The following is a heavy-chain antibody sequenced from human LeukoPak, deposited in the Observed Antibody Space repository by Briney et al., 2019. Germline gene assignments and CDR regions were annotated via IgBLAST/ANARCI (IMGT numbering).Heavy chain of an antibody. J-gene: IGHJ4*02. CDR1: GGSISSYY. CDR3: ARTIGSYYPSFDY. CDR2: IFTSGST. V-gene: IGHV4-4*09. Sequence: SETLSLTCTGPGGSISSYYWTWIRQPPGKGLEWIGYIFTSGSTNYNPSLKSRVTISVDTSKNQFSLKLSSVTAADTAVYYCARTIGSYYPSFDYWGQGTLVTVSS. D-gene: IGHD1-26*01.